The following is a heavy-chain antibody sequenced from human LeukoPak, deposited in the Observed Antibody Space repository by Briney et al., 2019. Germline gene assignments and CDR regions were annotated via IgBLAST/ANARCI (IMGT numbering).Heavy chain of an antibody. D-gene: IGHD4-17*01. CDR3: ARDRGDYLFDY. Sequence: GGSLRLSCAASGFTFSSYSMNWVRQAPGKGLEWVSSISSSSSYIYYAASVKGRFTISRDNAKNSLYLQMNSLRAEDTAVYYCARDRGDYLFDYWGQGTLVTVSS. CDR1: GFTFSSYS. J-gene: IGHJ4*02. CDR2: ISSSSSYI. V-gene: IGHV3-21*01.